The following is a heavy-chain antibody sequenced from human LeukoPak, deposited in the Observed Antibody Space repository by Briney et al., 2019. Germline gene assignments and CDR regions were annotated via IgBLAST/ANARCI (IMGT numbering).Heavy chain of an antibody. D-gene: IGHD2-8*01. CDR3: ASLSLYYFDY. CDR2: INHSGST. CDR1: GGSFSGYY. J-gene: IGHJ4*02. Sequence: SETLSLTCAVYGGSFSGYYWSWIRQPPGKGLEWIGEINHSGSTNYNPSPKSRVTISVDTSKNQFSLQLTSVTAADTAVYYCASLSLYYFDYWDQGSLITVSS. V-gene: IGHV4-34*01.